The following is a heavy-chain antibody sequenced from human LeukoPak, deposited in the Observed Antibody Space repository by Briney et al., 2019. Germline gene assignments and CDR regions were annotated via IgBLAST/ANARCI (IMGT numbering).Heavy chain of an antibody. CDR3: AKVTLSSAWFGDMDV. CDR1: GFTFDDYA. D-gene: IGHD6-13*01. J-gene: IGHJ6*03. Sequence: GGSLRLSCAASGFTFDDYAMHWVRQAPGKGLEWVSLISWDGGSTYYTDSVKGRFTISRDNSKNSLYLQMNSLRAEDTALYYCAKVTLSSAWFGDMDVWGKGTTVTVSS. CDR2: ISWDGGST. V-gene: IGHV3-43D*04.